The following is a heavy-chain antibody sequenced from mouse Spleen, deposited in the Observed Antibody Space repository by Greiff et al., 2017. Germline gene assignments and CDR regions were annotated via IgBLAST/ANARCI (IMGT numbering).Heavy chain of an antibody. CDR3: ALITTVPFDY. CDR1: GYTFTSYW. V-gene: IGHV1-7*01. Sequence: VQLQQSGAELAKPGASVKLSCKASGYTFTSYWMHWVKQRPGQGLEWIGYINPSSGYTKYNQKFKDKATLTADNSSSTAYMQLSSLTYEDSAVYYCALITTVPFDYWGQGTTLTVSS. J-gene: IGHJ2*01. D-gene: IGHD1-1*01. CDR2: INPSSGYT.